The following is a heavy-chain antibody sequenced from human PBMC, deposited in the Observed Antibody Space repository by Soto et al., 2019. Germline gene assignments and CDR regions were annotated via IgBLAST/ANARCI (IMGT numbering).Heavy chain of an antibody. CDR3: ARVETPGAGHAFDI. CDR1: GFTVSSNY. D-gene: IGHD7-27*01. CDR2: IYSGGST. J-gene: IGHJ3*02. Sequence: GGSLRLSCAASGFTVSSNYMSWVRQAPGKGLEWVSVIYSGGSTYYADSVKGRFTISRDNSKNTLYLQMNSLRAEDTAVYYCARVETPGAGHAFDIWGQGTMVTVSS. V-gene: IGHV3-53*01.